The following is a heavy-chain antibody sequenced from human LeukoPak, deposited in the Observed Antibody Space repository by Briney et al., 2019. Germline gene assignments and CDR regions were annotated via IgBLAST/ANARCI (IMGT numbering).Heavy chain of an antibody. CDR2: ISWNGGVI. Sequence: GGSLRLSCAASGFTFDDYAMHWVRQAPGKGLDWVSGISWNGGVIGYAGSVKGRFTISRDNAKNSLYLQMDSLRADDTAFYYCTKGSQSTGGRFDPWGQGTLVIVSS. V-gene: IGHV3-9*01. CDR3: TKGSQSTGGRFDP. CDR1: GFTFDDYA. D-gene: IGHD1-1*01. J-gene: IGHJ5*02.